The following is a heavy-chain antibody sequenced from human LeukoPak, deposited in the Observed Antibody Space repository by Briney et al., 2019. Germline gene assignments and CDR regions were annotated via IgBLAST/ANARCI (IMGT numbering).Heavy chain of an antibody. D-gene: IGHD6-19*01. CDR3: ARGGSSSGWWYFDY. CDR2: ISSSSYI. V-gene: IGHV3-21*01. J-gene: IGHJ4*02. CDR1: GFTFSSYS. Sequence: PGGSLRLSCAASGFTFSSYSMNWVRQAPGKGLEWVSSISSSSYIYYADSVKGRFTISRDNAKNSLYLQMNSLRAEDTAVYYCARGGSSSGWWYFDYWGQGTLVTVSS.